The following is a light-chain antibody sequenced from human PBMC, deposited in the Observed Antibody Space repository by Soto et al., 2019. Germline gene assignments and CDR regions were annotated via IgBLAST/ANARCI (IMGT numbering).Light chain of an antibody. Sequence: EIVLTQSPATLSLSPGERATLSCRASQSVRSFLAWYQQKPGQAPRLLIFEASKRATGIPARFSGSGSGTDFTLTISSLEPEDFAVYYCQQRGNWPSLSFGGGTKVEIK. CDR1: QSVRSF. V-gene: IGKV3-11*01. J-gene: IGKJ4*01. CDR3: QQRGNWPSLS. CDR2: EAS.